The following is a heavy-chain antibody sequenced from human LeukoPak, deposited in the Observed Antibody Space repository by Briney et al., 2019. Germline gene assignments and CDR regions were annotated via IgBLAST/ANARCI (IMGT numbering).Heavy chain of an antibody. J-gene: IGHJ6*03. CDR2: IKQDGSEK. V-gene: IGHV3-7*01. CDR1: GLTFSSYW. D-gene: IGHD1-26*01. CDR3: ARATWDPNYYYYMDV. Sequence: GGSLRLSCAASGLTFSSYWMSWVRQAPGKGLEWVANIKQDGSEKYYVDSVKGRFTISRDNAKNSLYLQMNSLRAEDTAVYFCARATWDPNYYYYMDVWGKGTTVTISS.